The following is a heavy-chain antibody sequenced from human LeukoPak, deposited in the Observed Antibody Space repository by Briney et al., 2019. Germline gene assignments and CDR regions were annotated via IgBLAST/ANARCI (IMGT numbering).Heavy chain of an antibody. Sequence: SVKVSCKASGGTFSSYAISWVRQAPGQGLEWMGGIIPIFGTANYAQKFQGRVTLTADESTSTAYMELSSLRSEDTAVYYCARGTTMTTVVTPYFDYWGQGTLVTVSS. V-gene: IGHV1-69*13. D-gene: IGHD4-23*01. CDR1: GGTFSSYA. CDR2: IIPIFGTA. CDR3: ARGTTMTTVVTPYFDY. J-gene: IGHJ4*02.